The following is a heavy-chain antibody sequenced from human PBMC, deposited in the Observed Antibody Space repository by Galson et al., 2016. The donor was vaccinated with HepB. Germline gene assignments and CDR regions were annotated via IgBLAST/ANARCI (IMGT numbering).Heavy chain of an antibody. J-gene: IGHJ4*02. CDR1: GYRFFTYG. Sequence: PVKVSCKASGYRFFTYGISWVRQAPGQGLEWLGWISANSGNTIYAQKFQDRVTMTRDTSASTVYMDLRSLRSDDTAVYYCARDVQFRFDYRGQGTLVTVSS. D-gene: IGHD4-11*01. CDR3: ARDVQFRFDY. V-gene: IGHV1-18*04. CDR2: ISANSGNT.